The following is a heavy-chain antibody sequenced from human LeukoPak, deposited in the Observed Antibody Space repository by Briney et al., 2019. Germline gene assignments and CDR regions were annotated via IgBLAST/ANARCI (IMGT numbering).Heavy chain of an antibody. CDR2: INHSGST. J-gene: IGHJ4*02. CDR3: ARSGSRCSGGSCYFSFDFDY. CDR1: GGSFSGYY. Sequence: PSETLSLTCAVYGGSFSGYYWSWIRQPPGKGLEWIGEINHSGSTNYNPSLKSRVTISVDTSKNQFSLKLSSVTAADTAVYHCARSGSRCSGGSCYFSFDFDYWGQGTLVTVSS. D-gene: IGHD2-15*01. V-gene: IGHV4-34*01.